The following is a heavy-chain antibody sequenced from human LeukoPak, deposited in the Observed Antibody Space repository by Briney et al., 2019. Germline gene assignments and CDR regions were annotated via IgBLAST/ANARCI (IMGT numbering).Heavy chain of an antibody. CDR2: IIPILDLT. CDR1: GGTLSSYP. J-gene: IGHJ4*02. Sequence: SVKVSCKASGGTLSSYPVSWVRQAPGQGLELMGGIIPILDLTNYAQRFQGRVTITADTSTSTVYMELNSLRSEDTAVYYCASRYYDSSRYYQYYFDYWGQGTLVTVSS. CDR3: ASRYYDSSRYYQYYFDY. V-gene: IGHV1-69*10. D-gene: IGHD3-22*01.